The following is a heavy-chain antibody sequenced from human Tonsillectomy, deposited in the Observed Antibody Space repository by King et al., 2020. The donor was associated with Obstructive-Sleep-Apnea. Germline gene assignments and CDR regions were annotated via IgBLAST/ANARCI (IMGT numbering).Heavy chain of an antibody. Sequence: DAQLVQSGGGLVQPGRSLRLSCAVSGFTFDDYAMHWVRQAPGKGLEWVSGISWNSGSIDYADPVKGRFTISRDNAKNSLYLQMNSLRVEDTALYYCAKVSSYQTYGDYYHGMDVWGQGTTVTVSS. CDR1: GFTFDDYA. V-gene: IGHV3-9*01. D-gene: IGHD4-17*01. J-gene: IGHJ6*02. CDR2: ISWNSGSI. CDR3: AKVSSYQTYGDYYHGMDV.